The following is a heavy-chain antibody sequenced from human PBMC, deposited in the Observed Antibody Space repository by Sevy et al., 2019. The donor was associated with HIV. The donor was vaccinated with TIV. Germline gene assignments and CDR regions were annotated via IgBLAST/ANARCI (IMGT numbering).Heavy chain of an antibody. CDR3: ARAQQVTMLVVIGGLYFDF. Sequence: GGSLRLSCAASGFTFSSYWMTWVRQAPGKGLEWVANIKQDMSEKYYADSVKRRFTISRDNARNSLYLQMESLRAEDTAVYYCARAQQVTMLVVIGGLYFDFWGQGTLVTVSS. V-gene: IGHV3-7*01. CDR1: GFTFSSYW. D-gene: IGHD3-10*02. CDR2: IKQDMSEK. J-gene: IGHJ4*02.